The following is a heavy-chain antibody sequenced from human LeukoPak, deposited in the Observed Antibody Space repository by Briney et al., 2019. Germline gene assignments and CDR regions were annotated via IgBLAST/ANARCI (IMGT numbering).Heavy chain of an antibody. CDR1: GFTFSSYW. CDR2: IKQDGSEK. J-gene: IGHJ4*02. V-gene: IGHV3-7*01. CDR3: ARDLTYGDYSKFDY. D-gene: IGHD4-17*01. Sequence: GGSLRLSCAASGFTFSSYWMSWVRQAPGKGLEWVANIKQDGSEKYYVDSVKGRFTISRDNAKNSLYLQMNSLRAEDTAVYYCARDLTYGDYSKFDYWGQGTLVTVSS.